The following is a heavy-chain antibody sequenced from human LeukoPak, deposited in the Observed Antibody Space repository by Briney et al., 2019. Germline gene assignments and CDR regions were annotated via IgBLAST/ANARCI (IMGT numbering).Heavy chain of an antibody. CDR3: ARDSASSSGWSGFDY. Sequence: ASVTVSCKASGYTFTGYYMHWVRQAPGQGLEWMGIINPSGGSTSYAQKFQGRVTMTRDTSTSTVYMELSSLRSEDTAVYYCARDSASSSGWSGFDYWGQGTLVTVSS. CDR2: INPSGGST. V-gene: IGHV1-46*01. J-gene: IGHJ4*02. D-gene: IGHD6-19*01. CDR1: GYTFTGYY.